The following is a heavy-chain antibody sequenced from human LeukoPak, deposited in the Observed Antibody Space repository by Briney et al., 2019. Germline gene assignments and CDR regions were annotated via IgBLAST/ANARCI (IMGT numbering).Heavy chain of an antibody. CDR3: ARDGSAAADFDY. Sequence: PGGSLRLSCAASGFTVSSNYMNWVRQAPGKGLEWVSYISSSSTIYYADSVKGRFTISRDNAKNSLYLQMNSLRAEDTAVYYCARDGSAAADFDYRGQGTLVTVSS. V-gene: IGHV3-69-1*01. CDR1: GFTVSSNY. CDR2: ISSSSTI. J-gene: IGHJ4*02. D-gene: IGHD6-25*01.